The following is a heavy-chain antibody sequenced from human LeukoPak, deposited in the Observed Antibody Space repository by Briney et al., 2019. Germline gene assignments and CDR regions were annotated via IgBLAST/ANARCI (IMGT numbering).Heavy chain of an antibody. D-gene: IGHD6-25*01. CDR2: IKSDGSIT. Sequence: GVSLRLSCAASGFTFSTYIMNWVRQAPGKGLEWVSRIKSDGSITNYADSVKGRFTISRDNAKNTLYVQMNSLRAEDTAVYYCARVGARLGAFDIWGQGTMVTVSS. CDR3: ARVGARLGAFDI. J-gene: IGHJ3*02. CDR1: GFTFSTYI. V-gene: IGHV3-74*01.